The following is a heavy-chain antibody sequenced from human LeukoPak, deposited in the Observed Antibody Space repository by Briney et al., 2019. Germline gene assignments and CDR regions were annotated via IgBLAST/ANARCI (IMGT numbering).Heavy chain of an antibody. CDR2: THYSGSS. V-gene: IGHV4-59*01. J-gene: IGHJ4*02. CDR3: ARDSGSSPTFDY. Sequence: SETLSLTCLVSGGSISSYYWSWIRQPPGKGLEWIGYTHYSGSSNYNPSLKSRVTMSVDTSKNQISLKLNSVTAADTAVYYCARDSGSSPTFDYWAREPWSPSPQ. D-gene: IGHD6-13*01. CDR1: GGSISSYY.